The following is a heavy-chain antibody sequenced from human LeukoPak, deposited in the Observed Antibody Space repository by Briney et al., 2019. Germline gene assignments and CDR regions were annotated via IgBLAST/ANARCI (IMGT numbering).Heavy chain of an antibody. J-gene: IGHJ5*02. CDR1: GFTLSSNY. V-gene: IGHV3-53*01. CDR3: ARGEGLAARLWFDP. D-gene: IGHD6-6*01. Sequence: GGSLRLSCAASGFTLSSNYMSWVRQAPGKGLEWVSVIYRGGSTYYADSAKGGFTISRENSKNKPYLQMDSLRAEDTAVYYCARGEGLAARLWFDPWGQGTLVTVSS. CDR2: IYRGGST.